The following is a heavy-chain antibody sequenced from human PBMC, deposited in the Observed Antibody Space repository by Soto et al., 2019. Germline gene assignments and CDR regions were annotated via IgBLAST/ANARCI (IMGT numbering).Heavy chain of an antibody. CDR1: GGTFGSYA. J-gene: IGHJ6*04. CDR3: TRSQGSSTSLEIYYYYYYGMDV. D-gene: IGHD2-2*01. CDR2: IIPIPGTA. Sequence: QVQLVQSGAEVKKPGSSVKVSCKASGGTFGSYAISWVRQAPGQGLEWMGGIIPIPGTANYAQKFQGRVTIAGDESTSTAYMELSSLRSEDTAVYYCTRSQGSSTSLEIYYYYYYGMDVWGKGNTVTVSS. V-gene: IGHV1-69*01.